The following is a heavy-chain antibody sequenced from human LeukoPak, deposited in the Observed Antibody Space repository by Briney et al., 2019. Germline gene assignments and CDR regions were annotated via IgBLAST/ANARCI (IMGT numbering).Heavy chain of an antibody. J-gene: IGHJ4*02. D-gene: IGHD3-10*01. V-gene: IGHV3-23*01. CDR2: ISESGDVT. Sequence: PGGSLRVSCVVSGFTFSSYPMSWVRQAPGKGLEWVSVISESGDVTHYADSMKGRFTISRDNSKNTLYLQMNSLRAEDSAIYYCAKRVSYSSGSHFDYWGQGTLVTVSS. CDR1: GFTFSSYP. CDR3: AKRVSYSSGSHFDY.